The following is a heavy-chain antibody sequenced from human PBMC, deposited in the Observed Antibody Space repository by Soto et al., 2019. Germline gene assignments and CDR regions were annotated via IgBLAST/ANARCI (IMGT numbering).Heavy chain of an antibody. V-gene: IGHV4-59*13. D-gene: IGHD3-3*01. Sequence: SETLSLTCTVSGGSISSYYWSWIRQPPGKGLEWIGYIYYTGSTNYNPSLKSRVTISLDTSKNQFSLNLSSVTAADTAVYYCARGRHYDFWRGYYRDSWFGPWGQGTLVTVAS. CDR2: IYYTGST. CDR3: ARGRHYDFWRGYYRDSWFGP. J-gene: IGHJ5*02. CDR1: GGSISSYY.